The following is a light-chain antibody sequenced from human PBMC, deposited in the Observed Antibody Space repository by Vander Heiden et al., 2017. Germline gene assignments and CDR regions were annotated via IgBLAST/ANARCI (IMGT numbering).Light chain of an antibody. CDR2: AAS. Sequence: RVTITCRASQSISRYLNWYQQKPGKAPKLLIYAASNLQSGVPSRFSGSGSGTDFSLTISRLQPEDFATYYCQQSDSIPITFGGGTKVEIK. CDR1: QSISRY. V-gene: IGKV1-39*01. CDR3: QQSDSIPIT. J-gene: IGKJ4*01.